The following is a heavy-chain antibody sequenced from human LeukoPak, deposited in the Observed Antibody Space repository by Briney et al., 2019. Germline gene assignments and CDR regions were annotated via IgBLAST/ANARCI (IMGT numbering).Heavy chain of an antibody. Sequence: GGSLRLSCAASGFTFSSYGMHWVRQAPGKGLEWVAFIRYDGSNKYYADSVKGRFTIPRDNSKNTLYLQMNSLRAEDTAVYYCAKHRVYCSSTSCSAYYYYMDVWGKGTTVTVSS. V-gene: IGHV3-30*02. CDR2: IRYDGSNK. CDR3: AKHRVYCSSTSCSAYYYYMDV. CDR1: GFTFSSYG. D-gene: IGHD2-2*01. J-gene: IGHJ6*03.